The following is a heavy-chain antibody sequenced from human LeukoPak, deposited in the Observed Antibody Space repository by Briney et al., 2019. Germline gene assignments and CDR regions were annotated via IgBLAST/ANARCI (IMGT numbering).Heavy chain of an antibody. D-gene: IGHD3-10*01. V-gene: IGHV3-21*01. CDR3: ASLWFGEGALDY. CDR1: GFTFSSYA. J-gene: IGHJ4*02. CDR2: ISSSSSYI. Sequence: GGSLRLSCAASGFTFSSYAMHWVRQAPGKGLEWVPSISSSSSYIYYADSVKGRFTISRDNAKNSLYLQMNSLRAEDTAVYYCASLWFGEGALDYWGQGTLVTVSS.